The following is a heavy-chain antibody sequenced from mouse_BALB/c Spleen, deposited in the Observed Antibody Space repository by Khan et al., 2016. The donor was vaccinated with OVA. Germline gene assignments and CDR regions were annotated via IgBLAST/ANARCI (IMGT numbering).Heavy chain of an antibody. CDR1: GYTFTSYT. V-gene: IGHV1-4*01. CDR2: INPSTGYT. D-gene: IGHD1-1*01. CDR3: VRDGAYQRYYCWFAY. J-gene: IGHJ3*01. Sequence: QVQLKQSGAELARPGASVKMSCKASGYTFTSYTIHWVKLRPGQGLEWIGCINPSTGYTNYNQKFKDKATLTADKSSSTAYMQLSSLTSDDSAVYTAVRDGAYQRYYCWFAYWGQGTLVTVSA.